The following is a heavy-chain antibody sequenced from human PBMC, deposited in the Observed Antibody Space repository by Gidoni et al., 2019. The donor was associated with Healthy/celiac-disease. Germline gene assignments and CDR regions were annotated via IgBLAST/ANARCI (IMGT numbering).Heavy chain of an antibody. V-gene: IGHV4-39*07. CDR3: ARDPLWFGEFDMDYYYGMDV. CDR1: GGSISSSSSY. D-gene: IGHD3-10*01. J-gene: IGHJ6*02. CDR2: IYYSGST. Sequence: QLQLQESGPGLVKPSETLSLTCTVSGGSISSSSSYWGWIRQPPGKGLEWIGSIYYSGSTYYNPSLKSRVTISVDTSKNQFSLKLSSVTAADTAVYYCARDPLWFGEFDMDYYYGMDVWGQGTTVTVSS.